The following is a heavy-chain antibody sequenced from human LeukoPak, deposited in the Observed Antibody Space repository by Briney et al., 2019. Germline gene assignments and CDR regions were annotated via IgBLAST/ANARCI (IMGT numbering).Heavy chain of an antibody. J-gene: IGHJ3*02. CDR2: IYPGDSDT. CDR1: GYSFTSYW. Sequence: GESLKVSCKGSGYSFTSYWIGWVRQMPGKGLEWMGIIYPGDSDTRYSPSFQGQVTISADKSISTAYLQWSSLKASDTAMYYCARVLAAAQGAFDIWGQGTMVTVSS. V-gene: IGHV5-51*01. CDR3: ARVLAAAQGAFDI. D-gene: IGHD6-13*01.